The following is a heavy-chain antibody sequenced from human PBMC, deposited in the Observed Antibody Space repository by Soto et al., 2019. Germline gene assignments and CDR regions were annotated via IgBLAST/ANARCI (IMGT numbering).Heavy chain of an antibody. D-gene: IGHD3-22*01. CDR2: IYPGDSGT. CDR1: GYSFTNYW. CDR3: ARLVRVPNSGYFFDY. Sequence: PGESLKISCKGSGYSFTNYWFGWVRQMPGKGLEWMGIIYPGDSGTRYSPSFQGQVTISADNSISTAYLQWSSLKASDTAMYFCARLVRVPNSGYFFDYWGQGTLVTVS. V-gene: IGHV5-51*01. J-gene: IGHJ4*02.